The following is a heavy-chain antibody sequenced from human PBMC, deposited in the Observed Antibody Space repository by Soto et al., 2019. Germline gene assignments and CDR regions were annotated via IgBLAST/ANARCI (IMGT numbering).Heavy chain of an antibody. CDR2: ISYDGSNK. CDR3: AKDRSRLTMVRGEPWFDP. D-gene: IGHD3-10*01. Sequence: GGSLRLSCAASGFTFSSYGMHWVRQAPCKGLEWVAVISYDGSNKYYADSVKGRFTISRDNSKNTLYLQMNSLRAEDTAVYYCAKDRSRLTMVRGEPWFDPWGQGTLVTVSS. CDR1: GFTFSSYG. J-gene: IGHJ5*02. V-gene: IGHV3-30*18.